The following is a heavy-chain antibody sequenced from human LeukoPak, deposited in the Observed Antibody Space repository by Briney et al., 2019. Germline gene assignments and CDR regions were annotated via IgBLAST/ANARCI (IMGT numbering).Heavy chain of an antibody. CDR1: GFTFRSSA. D-gene: IGHD6-13*01. Sequence: PGGSLRLSCAASGFTFRSSAMSWVRQAPGKGLEWVSAISGSGGSTYYADSVKGRFSISRDNAKNSLYLQMNSLRAEDTAVYYCARESSSYAFDIWGQGTMVTVSS. V-gene: IGHV3-23*01. CDR3: ARESSSYAFDI. CDR2: ISGSGGST. J-gene: IGHJ3*02.